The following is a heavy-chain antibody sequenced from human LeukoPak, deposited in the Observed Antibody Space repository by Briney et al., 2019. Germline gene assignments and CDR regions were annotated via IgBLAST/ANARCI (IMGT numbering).Heavy chain of an antibody. CDR1: GFTFSDHY. Sequence: GGSLRLSCAASGFTFSDHYMDWVRQAPGKGLEWVGRTRNKANSYTTEYAASVKGRFTISRDDSKNSLYLQMNSLKTEDTAVYYCARVVGAKGGDNFDYWGQGTLVTVSS. D-gene: IGHD1-26*01. CDR2: TRNKANSYTT. CDR3: ARVVGAKGGDNFDY. V-gene: IGHV3-72*01. J-gene: IGHJ4*02.